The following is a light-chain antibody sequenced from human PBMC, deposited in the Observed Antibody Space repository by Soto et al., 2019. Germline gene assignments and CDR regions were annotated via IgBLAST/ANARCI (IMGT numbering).Light chain of an antibody. Sequence: QSALTQPASVSGSPGQSITISCTGTSSDVGGYNYVSWYQQHPGKAPQLMIYEVSNRPSGVSNRFSGSKSGNTASLTISGLQADDEADYYCSSYTSSSTLDWVFGGGTKLTVL. V-gene: IGLV2-14*01. CDR2: EVS. CDR1: SSDVGGYNY. J-gene: IGLJ3*02. CDR3: SSYTSSSTLDWV.